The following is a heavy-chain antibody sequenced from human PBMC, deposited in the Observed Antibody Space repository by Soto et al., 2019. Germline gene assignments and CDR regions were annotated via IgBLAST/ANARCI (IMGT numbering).Heavy chain of an antibody. CDR2: ISYDGSNK. D-gene: IGHD1-26*01. V-gene: IGHV3-30-3*01. J-gene: IGHJ3*02. CDR3: ARAGYMRGSYRHDAFDI. Sequence: GGSLRLSXAASGFTFSSYAMHWVRQAPGKGLEWVAVISYDGSNKYYADSVKGRFTISRDNSKNTLYLQMNSLRAEDTAVYYCARAGYMRGSYRHDAFDIWGQGTMVTVSS. CDR1: GFTFSSYA.